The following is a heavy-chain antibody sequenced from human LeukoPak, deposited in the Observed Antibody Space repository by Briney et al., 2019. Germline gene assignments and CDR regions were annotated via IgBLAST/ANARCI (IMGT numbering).Heavy chain of an antibody. D-gene: IGHD6-19*01. CDR3: ARDPYTSGWYWYFDY. CDR2: ISSSSVYI. J-gene: IGHJ4*02. Sequence: GGSLSLSCAASGFTFSSYTMNWVRQAPGKGLEWVSSISSSSVYIYYADSVKGRFTISRDNAKNSLYLQMNSLRAEDTAVYYCARDPYTSGWYWYFDYWGQGTLLTVSS. V-gene: IGHV3-21*01. CDR1: GFTFSSYT.